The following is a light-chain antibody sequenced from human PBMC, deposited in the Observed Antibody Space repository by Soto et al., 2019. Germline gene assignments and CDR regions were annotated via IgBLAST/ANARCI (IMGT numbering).Light chain of an antibody. J-gene: IGKJ4*01. CDR2: GAS. V-gene: IGKV3-20*01. CDR1: QSVSSSY. Sequence: EIVMSQSPATLSVSPGERATLSCRASQSVSSSYLAWFQQKPGQAPRLLIYGASSRATGIPDRFSGSGSGTDFTLTINRLEPEDFAVYSCQQYGSSPLTFGGGTKVDI. CDR3: QQYGSSPLT.